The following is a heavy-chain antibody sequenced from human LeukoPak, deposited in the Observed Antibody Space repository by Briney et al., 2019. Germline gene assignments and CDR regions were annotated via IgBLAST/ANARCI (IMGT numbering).Heavy chain of an antibody. V-gene: IGHV3-48*03. CDR1: EFTFTSYE. CDR2: ISSSGNTI. J-gene: IGHJ3*02. CDR3: ARGPSIAARYDAFDI. Sequence: GGSLRLSCAASEFTFTSYELNWVRQAPGKGLEWVSYISSSGNTISCADSVKGRFTISRDNAKNSLYLQVISLRAEDTAVYYCARGPSIAARYDAFDIWGQGTMVTVSS. D-gene: IGHD6-6*01.